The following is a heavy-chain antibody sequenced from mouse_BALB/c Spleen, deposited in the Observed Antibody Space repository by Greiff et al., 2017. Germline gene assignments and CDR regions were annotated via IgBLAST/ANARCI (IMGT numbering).Heavy chain of an antibody. CDR1: GFTFSSYA. Sequence: DVKLVESGGGLVKPGGSLKLSCAASGFTFSSYAMSWVRQTPEKRLEWVASISSGGSTYYPDSVKGRFTISRDNARNILYLQMSSLRSEDTAMYYCARGGTATSYWYFDVWGAGTTVTVSS. J-gene: IGHJ1*01. D-gene: IGHD1-2*01. V-gene: IGHV5-6-5*01. CDR2: ISSGGST. CDR3: ARGGTATSYWYFDV.